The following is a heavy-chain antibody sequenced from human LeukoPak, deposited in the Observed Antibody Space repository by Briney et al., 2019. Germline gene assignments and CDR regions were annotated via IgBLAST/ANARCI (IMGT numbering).Heavy chain of an antibody. CDR3: ARDGESSGRYYGYYFDY. J-gene: IGHJ4*02. D-gene: IGHD1-26*01. CDR1: GFTFSSYG. V-gene: IGHV3-30*19. CDR2: ISYDGSNK. Sequence: GGSLRLSCAASGFTFSSYGMHWVRQAPGKGLEWVAIISYDGSNKHYADSVKGRFTISRDNSKNTLYLQMNSLRGEDTAVYYCARDGESSGRYYGYYFDYWGQGTLVTVSS.